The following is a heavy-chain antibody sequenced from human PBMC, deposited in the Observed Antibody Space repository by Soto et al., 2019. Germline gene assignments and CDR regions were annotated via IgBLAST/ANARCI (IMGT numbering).Heavy chain of an antibody. V-gene: IGHV3-21*01. D-gene: IGHD1-26*01. J-gene: IGHJ6*02. CDR1: GFTFSSYS. Sequence: PGGSLRLSCAASGFTFSSYSMNWVRQAPGKGLERVSSISSSSSYIYYAVSVKGRFTISRDNVKNSLYLQMNSLIAEDTAVYYCARDARIAGPPYYYYGMDVWGQGTTVTVSS. CDR3: ARDARIAGPPYYYYGMDV. CDR2: ISSSSSYI.